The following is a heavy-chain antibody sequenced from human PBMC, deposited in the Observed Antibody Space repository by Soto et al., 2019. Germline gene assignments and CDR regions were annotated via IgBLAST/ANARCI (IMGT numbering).Heavy chain of an antibody. CDR1: GGSLSGYY. D-gene: IGHD3-16*01. J-gene: IGHJ6*01. V-gene: IGHV4-34*01. CDR3: ARDYVWGGTDSDV. CDR2: INHSGST. Sequence: EGLSVPCAHYGGSLSGYYWSWIRQPPGKGLEWIGEINHSGSTNYNPSLKSRVTISLDTSKDQLYLKMSSVTAADTAVYYWARDYVWGGTDSDVWGQGTTVTVSS.